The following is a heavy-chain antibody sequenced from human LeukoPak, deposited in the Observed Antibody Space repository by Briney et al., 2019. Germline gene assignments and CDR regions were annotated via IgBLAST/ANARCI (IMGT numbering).Heavy chain of an antibody. CDR3: ARDVVVTSSPDAFDI. CDR1: GDSVTSGGYY. V-gene: IGHV4-31*11. D-gene: IGHD2-21*02. Sequence: SQTLSLTCAVSGDSVTSGGYYWTWIRQHPGKGLEWIGYISDSGTTSYNPSLKSRVSISVDTSNNQFSLRLSSVTAADTAVYYCARDVVVTSSPDAFDIWGQGTMVTVSS. J-gene: IGHJ3*02. CDR2: ISDSGTT.